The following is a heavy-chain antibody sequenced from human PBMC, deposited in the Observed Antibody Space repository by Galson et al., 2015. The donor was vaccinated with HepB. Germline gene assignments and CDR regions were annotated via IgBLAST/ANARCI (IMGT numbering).Heavy chain of an antibody. CDR2: ISSSSSYI. Sequence: SLRLSCAASGFTFSSYSMNWVRQAPGKGLEWVSSISSSSSYIYYADSVKGRFTISRDNAKNSLYLQMNSLRAEDTAVYYCARDRMDTATRWGYYYYYMDVWGKGTTVTVSS. CDR1: GFTFSSYS. J-gene: IGHJ6*03. CDR3: ARDRMDTATRWGYYYYYMDV. V-gene: IGHV3-21*01. D-gene: IGHD5-18*01.